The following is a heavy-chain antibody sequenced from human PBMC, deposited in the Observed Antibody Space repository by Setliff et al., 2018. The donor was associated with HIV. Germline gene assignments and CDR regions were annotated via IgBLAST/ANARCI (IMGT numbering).Heavy chain of an antibody. Sequence: SETLSLTCTVSGGSISSSSYYWGWIRQPPGKGLEWIGSIYYSGSTYYNPSLKSRVTISVDTSKKQFSLKLNSVTAADTAVYYCARGPAEWQIVVVPAAHWYFDLWGRGTLVTVSS. D-gene: IGHD2-2*01. V-gene: IGHV4-39*01. CDR1: GGSISSSSYY. J-gene: IGHJ2*01. CDR2: IYYSGST. CDR3: ARGPAEWQIVVVPAAHWYFDL.